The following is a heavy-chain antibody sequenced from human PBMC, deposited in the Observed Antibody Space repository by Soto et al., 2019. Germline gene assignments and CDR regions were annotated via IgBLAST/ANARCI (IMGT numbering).Heavy chain of an antibody. CDR3: ARTGISGTPFDY. Sequence: SETLSLTCAVYGGSFSDYYWNWIRQPPGKGLEWIGYIYYSGSTNYNPSLKSRVTISVDTSKNQFSLKLSSVPAADTAVYYCARTGISGTPFDYWCQGTLVTVSS. D-gene: IGHD1-20*01. CDR1: GGSFSDYY. CDR2: IYYSGST. J-gene: IGHJ4*02. V-gene: IGHV4-59*01.